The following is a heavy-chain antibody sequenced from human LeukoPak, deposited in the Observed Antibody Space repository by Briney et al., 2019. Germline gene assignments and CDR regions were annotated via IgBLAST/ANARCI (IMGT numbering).Heavy chain of an antibody. D-gene: IGHD1/OR15-1a*01. CDR3: ARTDNWNMPFDY. CDR2: IISIFGTA. Sequence: GSSVKVSCKASGGTFSSYAISWVRQAPGQGLEWMGGIISIFGTANYPQKFQGRVTITTDESTSTAYMELSSLRSEDTAVYYCARTDNWNMPFDYWGQGTLVTVSS. CDR1: GGTFSSYA. J-gene: IGHJ4*02. V-gene: IGHV1-69*05.